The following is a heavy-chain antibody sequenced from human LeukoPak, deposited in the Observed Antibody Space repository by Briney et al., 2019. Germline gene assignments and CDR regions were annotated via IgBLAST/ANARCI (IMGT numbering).Heavy chain of an antibody. J-gene: IGHJ4*02. Sequence: PGGSLRLSCAASGFTFSSYGMHWVRQAPGKGLEWVAVISYDGSYKYYADSVKGRFTISRDNSKNTLYLQMNSLRAEDTAVYYCAKVGDYGDYALDYWGQGILVTVSS. CDR2: ISYDGSYK. CDR3: AKVGDYGDYALDY. CDR1: GFTFSSYG. V-gene: IGHV3-30*18. D-gene: IGHD4-17*01.